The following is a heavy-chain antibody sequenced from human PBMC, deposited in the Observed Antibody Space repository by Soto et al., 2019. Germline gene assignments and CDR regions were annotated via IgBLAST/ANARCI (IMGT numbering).Heavy chain of an antibody. J-gene: IGHJ4*02. Sequence: EVRLLESGGGLVQPGGSLRLSCAASGLTFSNYAMSWVRQTPGKGLAWVSAISRSGLSTYYADSVKGRVTISRDNSKNTLYLQMNSLRAEDTAVYYCARVLYSGSPFDYWGQGTLVTVSS. CDR2: ISRSGLST. CDR1: GLTFSNYA. V-gene: IGHV3-23*01. D-gene: IGHD1-26*01. CDR3: ARVLYSGSPFDY.